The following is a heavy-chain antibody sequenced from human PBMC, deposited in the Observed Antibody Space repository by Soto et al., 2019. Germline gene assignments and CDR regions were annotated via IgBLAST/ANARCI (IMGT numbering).Heavy chain of an antibody. CDR2: ISASGGTR. J-gene: IGHJ4*02. D-gene: IGHD5-12*01. CDR3: AKSILGDGGYGGY. V-gene: IGHV3-23*01. CDR1: GFTFSSYA. Sequence: GGSLRLSCAASGFTFSSYAMSWVRQAPGKGLEWVSAISASGGTRYYADSVKGRFTISRDNSKNTLYLQMNSLRAEDTAVYYCAKSILGDGGYGGYWGQGTLVTVSS.